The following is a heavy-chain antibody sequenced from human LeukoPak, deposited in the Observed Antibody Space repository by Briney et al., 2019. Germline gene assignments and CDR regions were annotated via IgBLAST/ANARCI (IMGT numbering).Heavy chain of an antibody. CDR2: ISGSGGST. CDR1: GFTFGSYA. D-gene: IGHD3-10*01. Sequence: GGSLRLSCAASGFTFGSYAMSWVRQAPGKGLEWVSAISGSGGSTYYADSVKGRFTISRDNSKNTLYLQMNSLGAEDTAVYYCAKDDPSRLWFLHYWGQGTLVTVSS. CDR3: AKDDPSRLWFLHY. V-gene: IGHV3-23*01. J-gene: IGHJ4*02.